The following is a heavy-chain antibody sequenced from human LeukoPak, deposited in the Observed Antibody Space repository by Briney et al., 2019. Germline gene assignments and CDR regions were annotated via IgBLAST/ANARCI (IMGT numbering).Heavy chain of an antibody. CDR2: IIPNSGGT. V-gene: IGHV1-2*02. J-gene: IGHJ3*02. Sequence: GDSVKVSCKASGYTFTGYYMHWVRQAPGQGLEWMGWIIPNSGGTNYAQKFQGRVTMTRDTSISTAYMELSRLRSDDTAVYYCARDGPIMITFGGVIVRSDAFDIWGQGTMVTVSS. D-gene: IGHD3-16*02. CDR3: ARDGPIMITFGGVIVRSDAFDI. CDR1: GYTFTGYY.